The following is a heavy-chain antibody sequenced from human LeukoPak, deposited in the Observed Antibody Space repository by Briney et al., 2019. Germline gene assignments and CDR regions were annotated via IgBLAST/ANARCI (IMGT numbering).Heavy chain of an antibody. Sequence: GGSLRLSCAASGFTFSNFWMHWVRQAPGMGLVWVSQINPDGTDTLYADSVKGRFTISRDNAKNTLYLQMNSLRAEDTAVYYCAKGSHFAFDNWGQGILVTGSS. CDR2: INPDGTDT. J-gene: IGHJ4*02. D-gene: IGHD2-21*01. CDR3: AKGSHFAFDN. CDR1: GFTFSNFW. V-gene: IGHV3-74*01.